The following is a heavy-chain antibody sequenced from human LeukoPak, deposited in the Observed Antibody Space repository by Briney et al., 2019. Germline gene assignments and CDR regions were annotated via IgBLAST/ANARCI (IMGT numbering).Heavy chain of an antibody. J-gene: IGHJ4*02. D-gene: IGHD6-6*01. CDR2: IYPGDSDT. CDR1: GFSFSTYW. V-gene: IGHV5-51*01. CDR3: ARRHSTSSLIDX. Sequence: GESLKISCQGSGFSFSTYWIGWVRQMPGKGLEWMGVIYPGDSDTRYSPSFRARVTISADKSINTAYLQWSSLTASDTAVYYCARRHSTSSLIDXWGQGXLVTV.